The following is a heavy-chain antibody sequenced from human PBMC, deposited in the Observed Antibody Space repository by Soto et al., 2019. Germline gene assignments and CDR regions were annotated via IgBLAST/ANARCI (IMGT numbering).Heavy chain of an antibody. CDR1: GFTFSTYG. J-gene: IGHJ4*02. V-gene: IGHV3-48*02. Sequence: GGSLRLSCAASGFTFSTYGMNWVRQAPGKGLEWVSYISGSSTNIFYTDSVKGRFTISRDNAKNSVYLQMNSLRDEDTAVYFCARDRREFLAAPGTFDYWGQGTLVTVSS. CDR3: ARDRREFLAAPGTFDY. CDR2: ISGSSTNI. D-gene: IGHD6-13*01.